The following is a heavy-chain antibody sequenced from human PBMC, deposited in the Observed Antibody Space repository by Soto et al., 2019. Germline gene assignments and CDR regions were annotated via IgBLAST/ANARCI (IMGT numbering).Heavy chain of an antibody. J-gene: IGHJ6*02. CDR2: ISAYNGNT. CDR3: ARVEGDYDILTGYYYYYGMDV. Sequence: GASVKVSCKASGYTFTSYGISWVRQAPGQGLEWMGWISAYNGNTNYAQKLQGRVTMATDTSTSTAYMELRSLRSDDTAVYYCARVEGDYDILTGYYYYYGMDVWGQGTRSPSP. D-gene: IGHD3-9*01. CDR1: GYTFTSYG. V-gene: IGHV1-18*01.